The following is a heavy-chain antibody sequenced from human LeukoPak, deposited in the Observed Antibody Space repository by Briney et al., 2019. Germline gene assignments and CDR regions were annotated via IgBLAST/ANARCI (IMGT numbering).Heavy chain of an antibody. CDR3: ARVKDFDWLFDY. CDR1: GGSISSSDHF. Sequence: SETLSLTCSVSGGSISSSDHFWGWIRQPPGKRLEWIASIYYSGSTYYSPSLKSRVTISVDTSKNQFSLKLSSVTAADTAVYYCARVKDFDWLFDYWGQGTLVTVSS. CDR2: IYYSGST. V-gene: IGHV4-39*07. D-gene: IGHD3-9*01. J-gene: IGHJ4*02.